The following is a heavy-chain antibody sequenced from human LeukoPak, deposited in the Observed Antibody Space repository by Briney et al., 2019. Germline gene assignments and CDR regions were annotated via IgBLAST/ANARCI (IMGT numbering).Heavy chain of an antibody. Sequence: TSETLSLTCTVSGGSISNYYWNWIRQPPGKGLEWIGYFYYSGSTNYNPSLKSRVTISVDTSKNQFSLKLSSVTAADTAVYYCARLYSRRLFDYWGQGTLVTVSS. D-gene: IGHD5-18*01. V-gene: IGHV4-59*08. J-gene: IGHJ4*02. CDR2: FYYSGST. CDR3: ARLYSRRLFDY. CDR1: GGSISNYY.